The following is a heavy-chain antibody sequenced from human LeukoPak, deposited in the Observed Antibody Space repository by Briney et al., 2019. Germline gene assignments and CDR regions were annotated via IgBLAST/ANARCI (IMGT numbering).Heavy chain of an antibody. Sequence: ASVKVSCKASGYTFTSYDINWVRQATGQGLEWMGWMNPNSGNTGYAQKFQGRVTMTRNTSISTAYMELSSLRSEDTAVYYCARGLDIAAAGTLGYWGQGTLVTVSS. CDR2: MNPNSGNT. CDR1: GYTFTSYD. CDR3: ARGLDIAAAGTLGY. D-gene: IGHD6-13*01. V-gene: IGHV1-8*01. J-gene: IGHJ4*02.